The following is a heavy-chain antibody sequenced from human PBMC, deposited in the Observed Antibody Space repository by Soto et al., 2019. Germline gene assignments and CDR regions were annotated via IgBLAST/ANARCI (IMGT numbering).Heavy chain of an antibody. Sequence: EVQLVESGGGLVKPGGSLKLSCSASGFYFIDAWMSWVRQAPGKGLEWVARIKSRGSGGTTDYAAPVKGRFTISRDDSKNVIFLQMDSLKTDDTAVYYCNWNHDIYYRMDDWGKGTTVTVSS. V-gene: IGHV3-15*01. D-gene: IGHD1-1*01. J-gene: IGHJ6*04. CDR3: NWNHDIYYRMDD. CDR2: IKSRGSGGTT. CDR1: GFYFIDAW.